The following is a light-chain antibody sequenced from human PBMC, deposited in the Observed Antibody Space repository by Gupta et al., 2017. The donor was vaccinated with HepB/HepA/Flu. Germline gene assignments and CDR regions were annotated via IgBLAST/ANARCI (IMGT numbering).Light chain of an antibody. Sequence: DIVMTQSPLSLPVTPGEPPSISCRSSQSLLHENGYNYLDWYLQKPGQSPQLLIYLGSNRASGVPDRFSGSGSGTDFTLQISRVEAEDVGVYYCMQALQTPWTFGQGTKVEIK. CDR1: QSLLHENGYNY. V-gene: IGKV2-28*01. J-gene: IGKJ1*01. CDR3: MQALQTPWT. CDR2: LGS.